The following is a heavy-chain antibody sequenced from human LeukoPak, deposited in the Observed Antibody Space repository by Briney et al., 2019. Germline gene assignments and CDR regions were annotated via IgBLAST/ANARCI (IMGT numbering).Heavy chain of an antibody. V-gene: IGHV3-23*01. CDR2: ISGSGDII. D-gene: IGHD1-26*01. CDR1: GYTFSSYA. CDR3: ARALPQWELLTPLDY. J-gene: IGHJ4*02. Sequence: GGSLRLSCAASGYTFSSYAMTWVRQAPGKGLEWGSTISGSGDIIYYADSVKGRFTISRDNPKNTLYLQMNSLRAEDTAVYYCARALPQWELLTPLDYWGQGTLVTVSS.